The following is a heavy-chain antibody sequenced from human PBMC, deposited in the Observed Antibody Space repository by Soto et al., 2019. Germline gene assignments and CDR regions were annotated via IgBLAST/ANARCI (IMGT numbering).Heavy chain of an antibody. Sequence: ASVKVSCKVSGYTFTELSMHWVRQAPGKGLEWMGGFDPEDGETIYAQKFQGRVTMTEDTSTDTAYMELSSLRSEDTAVYYCATAYRGFAGYYFDYWGQGTLVTVSS. J-gene: IGHJ4*02. CDR3: ATAYRGFAGYYFDY. D-gene: IGHD3-22*01. CDR2: FDPEDGET. V-gene: IGHV1-24*01. CDR1: GYTFTELS.